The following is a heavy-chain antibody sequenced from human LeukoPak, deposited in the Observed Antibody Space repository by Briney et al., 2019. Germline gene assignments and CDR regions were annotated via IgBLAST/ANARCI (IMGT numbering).Heavy chain of an antibody. CDR2: MNPNSGNT. D-gene: IGHD3-10*01. J-gene: IGHJ5*02. V-gene: IGHV1-8*01. Sequence: ASVKVSCKASGYTFTSYDINWVRQATGQGLEWMGWMNPNSGNTGYAQKFQGRVTMTRNTSISTAYMELSSLRSEDTAVYYCARHLLLWFGPKKNNWFDPWGQGTLVTVSS. CDR3: ARHLLLWFGPKKNNWFDP. CDR1: GYTFTSYD.